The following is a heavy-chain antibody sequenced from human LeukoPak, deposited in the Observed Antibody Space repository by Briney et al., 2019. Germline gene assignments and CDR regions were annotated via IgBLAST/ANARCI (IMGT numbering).Heavy chain of an antibody. CDR1: GDSVSSNSAA. V-gene: IGHV6-1*01. CDR3: ARESGYSGYDWSLALDY. Sequence: SQTLSLTCAISGDSVSSNSAAWNWIRQSPSRGLEWLGRTYYRSKWYNDYAVSVKSRITSNPDTSKNQFSLQLNSVTPEDTAVYYCARESGYSGYDWSLALDYWGQGTLVTVSS. J-gene: IGHJ4*02. CDR2: TYYRSKWYN. D-gene: IGHD5-12*01.